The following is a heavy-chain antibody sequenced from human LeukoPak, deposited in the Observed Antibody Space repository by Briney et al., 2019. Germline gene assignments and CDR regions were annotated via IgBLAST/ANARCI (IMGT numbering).Heavy chain of an antibody. J-gene: IGHJ6*03. Sequence: GGSLRLSCAITFKNYAVTWVRQAPGKGLEWVSSISGRGTETYYADSVQGRFTISKGTSGSTVFLQMNSLRADDTAVYYCAKALREGHRPVYTYYYMAVWGQGTTVAVSS. V-gene: IGHV3-23*01. CDR3: AKALREGHRPVYTYYYMAV. CDR1: TFKNYA. CDR2: ISGRGTET. D-gene: IGHD5-24*01.